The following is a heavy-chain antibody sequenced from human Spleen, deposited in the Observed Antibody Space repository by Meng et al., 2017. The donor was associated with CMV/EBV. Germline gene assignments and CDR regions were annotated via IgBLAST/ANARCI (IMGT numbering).Heavy chain of an antibody. V-gene: IGHV3-74*01. Sequence: SYWIPWVRQAPGKGLVWVSRINSDGSSTSYADSVKGRFTISRDNAKNTLYLQMNSLRAEDTAVYYCARVDGYYDFWSGYYWMYYFDYWGQGTLVTVSS. CDR1: SYW. D-gene: IGHD3-3*01. J-gene: IGHJ4*02. CDR3: ARVDGYYDFWSGYYWMYYFDY. CDR2: INSDGSST.